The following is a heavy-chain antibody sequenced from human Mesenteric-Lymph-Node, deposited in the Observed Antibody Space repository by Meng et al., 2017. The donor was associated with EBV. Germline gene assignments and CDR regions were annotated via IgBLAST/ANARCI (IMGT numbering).Heavy chain of an antibody. D-gene: IGHD6-19*01. CDR2: ISAYNGDT. Sequence: QVRVVYSGDGVKNPGASVKVSCKVSGYTFTRYGISWVRQAPGQGLEWMGWISAYNGDTNYAQKLQGRVTMATDTSTSTAYMELRSLRSDDTAVYYCARGPTSGWVGAWFDPWGQGTLVTVSS. J-gene: IGHJ5*02. V-gene: IGHV1-18*01. CDR3: ARGPTSGWVGAWFDP. CDR1: GYTFTRYG.